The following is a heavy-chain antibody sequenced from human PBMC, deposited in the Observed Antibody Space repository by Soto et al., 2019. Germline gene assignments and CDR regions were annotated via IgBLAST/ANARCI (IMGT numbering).Heavy chain of an antibody. CDR1: GGSFSGYY. J-gene: IGHJ4*02. CDR3: ARDFAYFDS. CDR2: INHSGST. D-gene: IGHD3-3*01. V-gene: IGHV4-34*01. Sequence: SETLSLTCAVYGGSFSGYYWSWIRQPPGKGLEWIGEINHSGSTNYNPSLKSRVTISVDTSKNQFSLKLSSVTAADTAVYFCARDFAYFDSWGQGTLVTVSS.